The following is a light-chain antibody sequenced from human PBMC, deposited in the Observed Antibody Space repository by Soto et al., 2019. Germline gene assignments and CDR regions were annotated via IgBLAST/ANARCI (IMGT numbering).Light chain of an antibody. CDR1: QSVSSNY. CDR2: GAS. CDR3: QQYGSSPWT. Sequence: EIVLTQSPGTLSLSPGERATLSCRASQSVSSNYLAWYQQKPGQAPRPLIYGASSRATGIPDRFSGSGAGTDFTLNISILESEDFAVYYCQQYGSSPWTFCQGTKVEIK. V-gene: IGKV3-20*01. J-gene: IGKJ1*01.